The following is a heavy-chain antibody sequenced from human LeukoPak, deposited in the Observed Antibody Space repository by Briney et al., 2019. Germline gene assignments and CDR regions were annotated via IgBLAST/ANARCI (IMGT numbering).Heavy chain of an antibody. J-gene: IGHJ5*02. V-gene: IGHV4-59*12. D-gene: IGHD1-14*01. Sequence: SETLSLTCTVSGGSISSYYWSWIRQPPGKGLEWIGYIHYTGSTNYNPSLKSRVTISVDTSKNQFSLKLSSVTAADTAVYYCARDPDGAWFDPWGQGTLVTVSS. CDR2: IHYTGST. CDR3: ARDPDGAWFDP. CDR1: GGSISSYY.